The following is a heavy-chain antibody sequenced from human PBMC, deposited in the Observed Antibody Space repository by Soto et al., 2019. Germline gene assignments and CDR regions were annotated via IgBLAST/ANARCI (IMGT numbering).Heavy chain of an antibody. Sequence: PGGSLRRSWAASGFTFSTYAMNWVRQAPGKGLEWVSTISGSGGSTYYADSVKGRFTISRDNSKNTLYVQMNSLRAEDTAIYYCARGLRVYSSNFDYWGQGTLVTVSS. V-gene: IGHV3-23*01. CDR2: ISGSGGST. CDR3: ARGLRVYSSNFDY. D-gene: IGHD5-18*01. CDR1: GFTFSTYA. J-gene: IGHJ4*02.